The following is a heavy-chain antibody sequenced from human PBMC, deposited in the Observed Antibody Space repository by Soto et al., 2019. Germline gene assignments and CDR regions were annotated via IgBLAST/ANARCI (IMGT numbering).Heavy chain of an antibody. J-gene: IGHJ6*02. Sequence: PGGSLRLSCAAYGFTFSSYSMNWVRQAPGKGLEWVSSISSSSSYIYYADSVKGRFTISRDNAKNSLYLQMNSLRAEDTAVYYCARDRSPPHYGMDVWGQGTTVTVSS. CDR1: GFTFSSYS. CDR2: ISSSSSYI. V-gene: IGHV3-21*01. CDR3: ARDRSPPHYGMDV. D-gene: IGHD1-26*01.